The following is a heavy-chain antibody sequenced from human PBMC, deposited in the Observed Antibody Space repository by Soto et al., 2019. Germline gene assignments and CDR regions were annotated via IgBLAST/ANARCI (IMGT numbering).Heavy chain of an antibody. J-gene: IGHJ6*02. Sequence: EVQLVESGGGLVQPGGSLRLSCAASGFTFSSYSMNWVRQAPGKGLEWVSYISSSSSTIYYADSVKGRFTISRDNAKNSLYLQMNSLRDEDTAVYYCARDREDYYDSHYYYNYGMDVWGQGTTVTVSS. D-gene: IGHD3-22*01. CDR2: ISSSSSTI. V-gene: IGHV3-48*02. CDR3: ARDREDYYDSHYYYNYGMDV. CDR1: GFTFSSYS.